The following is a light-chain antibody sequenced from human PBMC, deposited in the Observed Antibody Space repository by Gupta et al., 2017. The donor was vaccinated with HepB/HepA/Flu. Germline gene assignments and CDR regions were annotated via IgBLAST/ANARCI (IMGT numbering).Light chain of an antibody. V-gene: IGLV1-44*01. Sequence: QSVLTQPPSVSGTPGQRVTISCSGTRSNIGSNTVNWYQQVPGTAPKLLIQTNNQRPSGVPDRFSGSKSGTSASLAISGLQSEDEADYYCATWDDSLNGYVVFGGGTKLTVL. CDR2: TNN. J-gene: IGLJ2*01. CDR1: RSNIGSNT. CDR3: ATWDDSLNGYVV.